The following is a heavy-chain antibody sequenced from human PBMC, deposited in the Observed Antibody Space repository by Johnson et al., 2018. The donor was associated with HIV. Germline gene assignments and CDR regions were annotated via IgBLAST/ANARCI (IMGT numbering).Heavy chain of an antibody. CDR1: GFTFSSYG. V-gene: IGHV3-33*06. Sequence: QVQLVESGGGVVQPGRSLRLSCAASGFTFSSYGMHWVRQAPGKGLEWVAVIWYDGSNKYYAASVKGRFTISRDNSKNTLYLQMNSLRAEDTAVYYCVKGIDSSSWYAFDIWGQGTMVTVSS. J-gene: IGHJ3*02. CDR3: VKGIDSSSWYAFDI. CDR2: IWYDGSNK. D-gene: IGHD6-13*01.